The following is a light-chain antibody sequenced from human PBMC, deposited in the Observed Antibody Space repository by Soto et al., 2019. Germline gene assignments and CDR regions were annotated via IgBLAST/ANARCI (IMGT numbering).Light chain of an antibody. J-gene: IGKJ1*01. V-gene: IGKV3-20*01. Sequence: EIVLTQSPGTLSLSPGERATFSCRASQSVSSNYLAWYQQKPGQAPRLLIYDASSRATGIPDRFSGSGSGTDFTLTISRLEPEDFAVYFCYQYDSSPWTFGQGTKVDI. CDR2: DAS. CDR1: QSVSSNY. CDR3: YQYDSSPWT.